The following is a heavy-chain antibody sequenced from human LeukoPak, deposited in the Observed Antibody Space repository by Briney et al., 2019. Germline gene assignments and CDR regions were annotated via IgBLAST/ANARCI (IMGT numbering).Heavy chain of an antibody. CDR3: ASSTTYYYDSSGYVMDV. Sequence: SETLSLTCAVYGGSFSGYYWSWIRQPPGKGLEWIGEINHSGSTNYNPSLKSRVTISVDRSKNQFSLKLSSVTAADTAVYYCASSTTYYYDSSGYVMDVWGQGTTVTVSS. CDR2: INHSGST. V-gene: IGHV4-34*01. D-gene: IGHD3-22*01. CDR1: GGSFSGYY. J-gene: IGHJ6*02.